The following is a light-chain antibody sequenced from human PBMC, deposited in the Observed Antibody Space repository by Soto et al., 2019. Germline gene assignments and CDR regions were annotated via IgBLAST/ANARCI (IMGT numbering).Light chain of an antibody. Sequence: DIQMTQSPSSPSACVGDRDTSTWRASQTITSFLNWYQQKPGKAPKLLIFTASSLHVGVPSRFSGSGSGTDFTLTISSLQPEDFATYYCQHSYSTPYTFGQGTRLEIK. CDR3: QHSYSTPYT. J-gene: IGKJ5*01. CDR2: TAS. V-gene: IGKV1-39*01. CDR1: QTITSF.